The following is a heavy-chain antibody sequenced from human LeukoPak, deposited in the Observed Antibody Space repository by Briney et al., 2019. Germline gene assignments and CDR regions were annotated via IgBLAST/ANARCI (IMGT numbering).Heavy chain of an antibody. V-gene: IGHV4-59*08. CDR1: GASMSDYY. D-gene: IGHD3-9*01. CDR3: VRRVRYFGQNDY. CDR2: IYYTGST. J-gene: IGHJ4*02. Sequence: KPSETLSLTCTVSGASMSDYYWSWIRQPPGKGLEWIGYIYYTGSTNYNPSLKSRVTMSVDTSKNQISLKLSSVTAAGSAVYYCVRRVRYFGQNDYWGQGTLVTVSS.